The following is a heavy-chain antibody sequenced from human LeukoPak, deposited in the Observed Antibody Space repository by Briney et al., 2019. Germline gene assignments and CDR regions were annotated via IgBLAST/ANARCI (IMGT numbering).Heavy chain of an antibody. Sequence: SETLSLTCAVYGGSFSGYYWSWIRQPPGKGLEWIGEINHSGSTNYNPSLKSRVTISVDTSKNQFSLKLTSVTAADTAVYYCARDPTTVTTIFDSWGQGTLVIVSS. CDR1: GGSFSGYY. CDR2: INHSGST. V-gene: IGHV4-34*01. CDR3: ARDPTTVTTIFDS. J-gene: IGHJ4*02. D-gene: IGHD4-17*01.